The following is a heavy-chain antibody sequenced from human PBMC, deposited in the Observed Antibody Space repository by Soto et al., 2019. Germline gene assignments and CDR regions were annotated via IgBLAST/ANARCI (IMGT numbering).Heavy chain of an antibody. CDR1: GYNFTNHW. Sequence: GESLKISCKGSGYNFTNHWIAWVRQMPGKGLEWVGIIYPADSDTRLSPSFQGSISVDKSINTAYLEWSSLKASDTAMYYCAREASRSAESLAGRRGLAFDFWGRGILVTVSS. CDR3: AREASRSAESLAGRRGLAFDF. CDR2: IYPADSDT. D-gene: IGHD3-16*01. V-gene: IGHV5-51*01. J-gene: IGHJ4*02.